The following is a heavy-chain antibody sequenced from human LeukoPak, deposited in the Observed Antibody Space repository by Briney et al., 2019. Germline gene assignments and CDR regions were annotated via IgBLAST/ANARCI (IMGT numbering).Heavy chain of an antibody. CDR2: IYHSGST. CDR1: GYSISSGYY. Sequence: SETLSLTCTVSGYSISSGYYWGWIRKPPGKGLEWIGSIYHSGSTYYNPSLKSRVTISVDTSKNQFSLKLSSVTAADTAVYYCASSCTNGVCYRSVNYFDYWGQGTLVTVSS. CDR3: ASSCTNGVCYRSVNYFDY. J-gene: IGHJ4*02. D-gene: IGHD2-8*01. V-gene: IGHV4-38-2*02.